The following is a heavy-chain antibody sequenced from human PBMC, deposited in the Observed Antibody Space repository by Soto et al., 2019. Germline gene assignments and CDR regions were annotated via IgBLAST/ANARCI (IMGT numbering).Heavy chain of an antibody. CDR1: GGSISSYY. CDR3: AGGELSGYDWEDRHQLDY. Sequence: SETLSLTCTVSGGSISSYYWSWIRQPPGKGLEWIGYIYYSGSTNYNPSLKSRVTISVDTSKNQFSLKLSSVTAADTAVYYCAGGELSGYDWEDRHQLDYWGQGTLVTVSS. J-gene: IGHJ4*02. CDR2: IYYSGST. V-gene: IGHV4-59*01. D-gene: IGHD5-12*01.